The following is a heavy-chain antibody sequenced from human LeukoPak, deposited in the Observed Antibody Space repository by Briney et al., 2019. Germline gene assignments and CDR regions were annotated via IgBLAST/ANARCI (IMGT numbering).Heavy chain of an antibody. CDR1: RFTFSSSV. Sequence: PGGSLRLSCAASRFTFSSSVMSWIRQPPGKGLEWIGEINHSGSTNYNPSLKSRVTISVDTSKNQFSLKLSSVTAADTAVYYCRVSLPYYYYYGMDVWGQGTTVTVSS. V-gene: IGHV4-34*08. CDR3: RVSLPYYYYYGMDV. J-gene: IGHJ6*02. D-gene: IGHD4-23*01. CDR2: INHSGST.